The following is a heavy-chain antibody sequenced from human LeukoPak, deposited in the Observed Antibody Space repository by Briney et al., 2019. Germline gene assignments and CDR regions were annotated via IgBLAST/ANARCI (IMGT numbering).Heavy chain of an antibody. CDR1: GFTFSSYS. CDR2: ISSSSSYI. J-gene: IGHJ4*02. CDR3: ARYYYDSSGYYYYFDY. V-gene: IGHV3-21*01. D-gene: IGHD3-22*01. Sequence: GGSLRLSCAASGFTFSSYSMNWVRQAPGKGLEWVSSISSSSSYIYYADSVKGRFTISRDNAKNSLYLQMNSLRAEDAAVYYCARYYYDSSGYYYYFDYWGQGTLVTVSS.